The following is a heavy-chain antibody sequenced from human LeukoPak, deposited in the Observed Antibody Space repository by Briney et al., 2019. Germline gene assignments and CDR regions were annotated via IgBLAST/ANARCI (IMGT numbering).Heavy chain of an antibody. V-gene: IGHV1-8*03. CDR1: GYTFTSYD. Sequence: GASVKVSCKASGYTFTSYDINWVRQATGQGLEWMGWMNPNSGNTGYAQKFQGRVTITRNTSISTSYMELSSLRSEDTAVYYCARELERDAFDIWGQGTMVTVSS. J-gene: IGHJ3*02. D-gene: IGHD1-1*01. CDR3: ARELERDAFDI. CDR2: MNPNSGNT.